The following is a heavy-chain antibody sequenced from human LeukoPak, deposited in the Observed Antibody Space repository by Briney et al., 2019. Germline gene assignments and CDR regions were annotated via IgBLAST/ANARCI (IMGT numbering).Heavy chain of an antibody. Sequence: PGGSLRLSCAASGFTFSSYAMNWVRQAPGKGLEWVSSISSSSSYISYADSVKGRFTISRDNAKNSLYLQMNSLRAEDTAVYYCARDPWGSWSYWGQGTLVTVSS. V-gene: IGHV3-21*01. CDR2: ISSSSSYI. CDR1: GFTFSSYA. J-gene: IGHJ4*02. D-gene: IGHD3-16*01. CDR3: ARDPWGSWSY.